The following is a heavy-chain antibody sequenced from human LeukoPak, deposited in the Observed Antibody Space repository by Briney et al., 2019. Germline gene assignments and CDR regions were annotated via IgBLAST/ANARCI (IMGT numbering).Heavy chain of an antibody. CDR3: AREDIVATMTFDY. D-gene: IGHD5-12*01. CDR1: GFDFSTQW. Sequence: GGSLRLSCAASGFDFSTQWMSWVRQAPGKGLEWVAIVNQGATQKYYVDSVKGRFTISRDNAENSLYLQMNSLRAEDTAVYYCAREDIVATMTFDYWGQGTLVTVSS. V-gene: IGHV3-7*01. J-gene: IGHJ4*02. CDR2: VNQGATQK.